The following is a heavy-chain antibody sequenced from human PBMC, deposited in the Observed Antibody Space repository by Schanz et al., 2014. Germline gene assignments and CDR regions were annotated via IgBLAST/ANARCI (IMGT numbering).Heavy chain of an antibody. CDR3: ARDGGRDGYNLAFDV. CDR1: GFTFSDSW. CDR2: ITYDGSNK. D-gene: IGHD5-12*01. V-gene: IGHV3-30*14. Sequence: VQLVESGGGFVQPGGSLRLSCAASGFTFSDSWMHWVRQAPGKGLEWVAAITYDGSNKYYTDSVKGRFTISRDNSKNTLFLQMNSLRAEDTAVYFCARDGGRDGYNLAFDVWGQGTLVTVSS. J-gene: IGHJ3*01.